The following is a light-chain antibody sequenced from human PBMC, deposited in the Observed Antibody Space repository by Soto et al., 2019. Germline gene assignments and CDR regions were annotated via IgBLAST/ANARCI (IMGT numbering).Light chain of an antibody. J-gene: IGKJ1*01. CDR3: RQRSNWPPWT. CDR1: QSVRSSY. CDR2: GAS. Sequence: EIVLTQSPGTLSLSPGERATLSFRASQSVRSSYLAWYQQNAGQAPRLLIYGASSRATGIPDRFSGSGSGTDFTLTISRLEPEDFAVYYCRQRSNWPPWTFGQGTKVDIK. V-gene: IGKV3D-20*02.